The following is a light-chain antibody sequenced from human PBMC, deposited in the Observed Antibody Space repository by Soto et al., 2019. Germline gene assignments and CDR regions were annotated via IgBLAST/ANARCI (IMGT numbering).Light chain of an antibody. CDR3: QQYNNWPLWT. Sequence: EIVLTQYPGTLSLSPGERATLSCRAIQSISTSYLAWYQQRPGQPPRLLIYGASTRDTGVPTRFSGSGSGTEFTLTITSLQSEDFAVYYCQQYNNWPLWTFGQGSMV. CDR1: QSISTSY. CDR2: GAS. J-gene: IGKJ1*01. V-gene: IGKV3D-15*01.